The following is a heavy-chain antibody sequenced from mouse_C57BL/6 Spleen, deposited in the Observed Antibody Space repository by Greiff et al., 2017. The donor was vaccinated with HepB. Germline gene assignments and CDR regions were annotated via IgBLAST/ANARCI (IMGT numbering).Heavy chain of an antibody. CDR2: INPGSGGT. D-gene: IGHD2-4*01. CDR1: GYAFTNYL. J-gene: IGHJ3*01. CDR3: ARSGYDYDGGFAY. Sequence: VQLQQSGAELVRPGTSVKVSCKASGYAFTNYLIEWVKQRPGQGLEWIGVINPGSGGTNYNEKFKGKATLTADKSSSTAYMQLSSLTSEDSAVYFCARSGYDYDGGFAYWGQGTLVTVSA. V-gene: IGHV1-54*01.